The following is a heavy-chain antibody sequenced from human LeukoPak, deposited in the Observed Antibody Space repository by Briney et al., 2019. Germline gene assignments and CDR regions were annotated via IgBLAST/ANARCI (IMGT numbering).Heavy chain of an antibody. CDR3: AKRGVVIRVILVGFHKEAYYFDS. J-gene: IGHJ4*02. V-gene: IGHV3-23*01. Sequence: GGSLRLSCAASGFTFSSYAMSWVRQAPGKGLEWVSAISGSGGSTNYAHSVKDRFTISRDKPKNTLYLQMNSLRAEDTAVYFCAKRGVVIRVILVGFHKEAYYFDSWGQGALVTVSS. CDR2: ISGSGGST. D-gene: IGHD3-22*01. CDR1: GFTFSSYA.